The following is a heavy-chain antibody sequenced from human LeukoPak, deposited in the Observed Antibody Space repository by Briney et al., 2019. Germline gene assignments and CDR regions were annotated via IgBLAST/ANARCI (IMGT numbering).Heavy chain of an antibody. CDR3: ARDSGWSRFDY. CDR1: GFTFNTYS. V-gene: IGHV3-7*03. Sequence: GGSLRLSCVDSGFTFNTYSVAWIRQAPGKGLEWVANINQDGSVRNYMDSAQGRFTISRDNAKSSLYLQMDSLRADDTAVYFCARDSGWSRFDYWGQGALVTVAS. CDR2: INQDGSVR. D-gene: IGHD6-25*01. J-gene: IGHJ4*02.